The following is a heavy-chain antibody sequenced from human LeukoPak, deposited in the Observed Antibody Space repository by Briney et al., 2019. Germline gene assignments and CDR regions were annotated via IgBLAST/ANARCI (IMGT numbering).Heavy chain of an antibody. CDR2: INRDGSER. J-gene: IGHJ6*02. CDR3: ARRNAMDV. V-gene: IGHV3-7*03. Sequence: PTGGSLRLSCAASGFAFSNYWMTWVRQAPGKGLEWVANINRDGSERYYVDSVKGRFTISRDAAKSSLYLQMKSLRAEDPAVYSCARRNAMDVWGQGTTVIVFS. CDR1: GFAFSNYW.